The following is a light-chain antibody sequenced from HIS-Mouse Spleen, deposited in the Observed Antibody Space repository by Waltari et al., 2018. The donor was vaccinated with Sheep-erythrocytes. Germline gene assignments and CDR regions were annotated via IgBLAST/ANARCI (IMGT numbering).Light chain of an antibody. J-gene: IGKJ3*01. CDR1: QSISSY. CDR3: QQSYSTPQFT. CDR2: AAS. V-gene: IGKV1-39*01. Sequence: DIQMTQSPSSLSASVGDRVTINCLASQSISSYLNWYQQKPGKAPKLLIYAASSLQSGVPSRFSGSGSGTDFTLTISSLQPEDFATYYCQQSYSTPQFTFGPGTKVDIK.